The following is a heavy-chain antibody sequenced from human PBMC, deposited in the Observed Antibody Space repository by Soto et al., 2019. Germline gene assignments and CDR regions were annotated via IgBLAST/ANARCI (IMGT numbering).Heavy chain of an antibody. V-gene: IGHV4-34*01. CDR1: GGSFSGYY. D-gene: IGHD3-10*01. J-gene: IGHJ5*02. CDR3: ARGPQALWFGELSKGNWFDP. Sequence: SETLSLTCAVYGGSFSGYYWSWIRQPPGKGLEWIGEINHSGSTNYNPSLKSRVTISVDTSKNQFSLKLSSVTAADTAVYYCARGPQALWFGELSKGNWFDPWGQGTLVTVS. CDR2: INHSGST.